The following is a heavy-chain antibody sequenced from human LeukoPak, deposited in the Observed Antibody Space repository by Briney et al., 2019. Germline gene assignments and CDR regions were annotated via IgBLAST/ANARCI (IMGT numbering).Heavy chain of an antibody. CDR1: GGSISSSSYY. J-gene: IGHJ6*03. V-gene: IGHV4-39*01. D-gene: IGHD2-2*01. CDR3: ARRLYCSSTSCSTIYYMDV. CDR2: IYYSGST. Sequence: APETLSLTCTVSGGSISSSSYYWGWIRQPPGKGLEWIGSIYYSGSTYYNPSLKSRVTISVDTSKNQFSLKLSSVTAADTAVYYCARRLYCSSTSCSTIYYMDVWGKGTTVTVSS.